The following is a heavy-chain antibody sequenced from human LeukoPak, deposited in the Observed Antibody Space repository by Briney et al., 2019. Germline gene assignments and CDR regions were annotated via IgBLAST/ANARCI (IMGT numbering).Heavy chain of an antibody. J-gene: IGHJ4*02. D-gene: IGHD3-9*01. Sequence: SVKVSCKASGGTFSSYAISWVRQAPGQGLEWMGGIIPIFGTANYAQKFQGRVTITADESTSTAYMEPSSLRSEDTAVYYCAREPRLRYFDWLPNYFDYWGQGTLVTVSS. CDR2: IIPIFGTA. CDR3: AREPRLRYFDWLPNYFDY. CDR1: GGTFSSYA. V-gene: IGHV1-69*01.